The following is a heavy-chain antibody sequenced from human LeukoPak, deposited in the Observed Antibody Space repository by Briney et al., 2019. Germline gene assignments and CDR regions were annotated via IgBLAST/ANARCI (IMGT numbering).Heavy chain of an antibody. Sequence: GGSLRLSCAASGFIFSNAWMSWVRQAPGKGREWVGRVKSKADGGTSDYAAPVKGRFTISRDDSKNTLYLQMNSLKTDDTAVYYCTKRGYGGYDWVYWGQGVLVTVSS. D-gene: IGHD5-12*01. CDR2: VKSKADGGTS. CDR3: TKRGYGGYDWVY. J-gene: IGHJ4*02. V-gene: IGHV3-15*01. CDR1: GFIFSNAW.